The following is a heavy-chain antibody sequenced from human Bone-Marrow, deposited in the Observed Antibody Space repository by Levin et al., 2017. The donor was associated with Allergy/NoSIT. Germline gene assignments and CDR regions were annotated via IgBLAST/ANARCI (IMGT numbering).Heavy chain of an antibody. CDR2: ISWDGGST. CDR1: GFTFDDYT. Sequence: GESLKISCAASGFTFDDYTMHWVRQAPGKGLEWVSLISWDGGSTYYADSVKGRFTISRDNSKNSLYLQMNSLRTEDTALYYCAKGRLSSGWPAFDYWGQGTLVTVSS. V-gene: IGHV3-43*01. J-gene: IGHJ4*02. D-gene: IGHD6-19*01. CDR3: AKGRLSSGWPAFDY.